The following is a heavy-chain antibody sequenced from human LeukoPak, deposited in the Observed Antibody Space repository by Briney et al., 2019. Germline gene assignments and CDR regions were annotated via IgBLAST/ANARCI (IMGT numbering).Heavy chain of an antibody. V-gene: IGHV3-48*03. J-gene: IGHJ4*02. CDR2: ISRTVNSI. Sequence: PGGSLRLSCAASGFTLSSYEMNWVRLAPGKGLEWISYISRTVNSIYYADSVKGRFSISRDSAKNSLYLQMNSLRAEDTAVYYCARGPYSSNWYVDYWGQGTLVTVAS. CDR1: GFTLSSYE. D-gene: IGHD6-13*01. CDR3: ARGPYSSNWYVDY.